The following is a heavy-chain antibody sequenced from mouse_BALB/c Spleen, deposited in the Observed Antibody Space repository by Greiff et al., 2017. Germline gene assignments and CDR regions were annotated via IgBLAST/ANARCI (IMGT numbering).Heavy chain of an antibody. D-gene: IGHD1-1*01. Sequence: QVQLQQSGAELAKPGASVKMSCKASGYTFTSYWMHWVKQRPGQGLEWIGYINPSTGYTEYNQKFKDKATLTADKSSSTAYMQLSSLTSEDSAVYYCASYYGGWFAYWGQGTLVTVSA. CDR3: ASYYGGWFAY. J-gene: IGHJ3*01. V-gene: IGHV1-7*01. CDR2: INPSTGYT. CDR1: GYTFTSYW.